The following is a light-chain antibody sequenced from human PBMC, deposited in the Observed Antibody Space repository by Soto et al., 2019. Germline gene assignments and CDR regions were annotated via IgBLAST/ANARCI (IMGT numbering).Light chain of an antibody. J-gene: IGKJ1*01. V-gene: IGKV1-6*01. CDR3: QQYYSYPRA. CDR1: HDIRDH. Sequence: AIQMTQSPSSLSASVGDRVTLTCQASHDIRDHLNWYQQKPGKPPKLLIYAASTLQSGVPSRFSGSGSGTDFTLTISCLQSEDFATYYCQQYYSYPRAFGQGTKVDIK. CDR2: AAS.